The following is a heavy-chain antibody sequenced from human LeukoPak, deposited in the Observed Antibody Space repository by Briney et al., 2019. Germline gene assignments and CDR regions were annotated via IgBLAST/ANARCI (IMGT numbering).Heavy chain of an antibody. CDR3: ARAPDYDSYYYYYMDV. J-gene: IGHJ6*03. V-gene: IGHV4-4*07. CDR2: MYTSGST. CDR1: GDSISSYY. Sequence: PSETLSLTCTVSGDSISSYYWSWIRQPAGKGLEWIGRMYTSGSTNYNPPLKSRVTISVDKSKNQFSLKLSSVTAADTAVYYCARAPDYDSYYYYYMDVWGKGTTVTVSS. D-gene: IGHD3-16*01.